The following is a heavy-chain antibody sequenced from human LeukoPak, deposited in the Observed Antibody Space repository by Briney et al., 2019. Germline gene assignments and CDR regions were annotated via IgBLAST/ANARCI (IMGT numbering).Heavy chain of an antibody. Sequence: GGSLRLSCAASGFTFSSYAMHWVRQAPGKGLEWVAVISYDGSNKYYADSVKGRFTISRDNSKNTLYLQMNSLRAEDTAVYYCARGGPSGWYYFDYWGQGTLVTVSS. CDR2: ISYDGSNK. D-gene: IGHD6-19*01. J-gene: IGHJ4*02. V-gene: IGHV3-30-3*01. CDR1: GFTFSSYA. CDR3: ARGGPSGWYYFDY.